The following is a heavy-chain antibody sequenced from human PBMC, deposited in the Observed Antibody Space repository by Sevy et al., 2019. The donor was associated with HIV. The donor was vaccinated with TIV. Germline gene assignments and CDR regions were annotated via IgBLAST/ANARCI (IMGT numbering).Heavy chain of an antibody. V-gene: IGHV3-30*18. CDR2: ISYDGSNK. J-gene: IGHJ4*02. Sequence: GESLKISCAASGFTFSSYGMHWVRQAPGKGLEWVAVISYDGSNKYYADSVKGRFTISRDNSKNTLYLQMNSLRAEDTAVYYCAKDRTTGIAAAGTPFDYWGQGTLVTVFS. CDR1: GFTFSSYG. D-gene: IGHD6-13*01. CDR3: AKDRTTGIAAAGTPFDY.